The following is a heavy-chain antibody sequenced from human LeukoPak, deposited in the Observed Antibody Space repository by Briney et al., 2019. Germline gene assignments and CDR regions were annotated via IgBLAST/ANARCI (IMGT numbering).Heavy chain of an antibody. V-gene: IGHV3-21*01. CDR3: ARDGCSSTSCYTGSYYFYMDV. D-gene: IGHD2-2*02. CDR1: GFTFSSYS. J-gene: IGHJ6*03. CDR2: ISSSSSYI. Sequence: GGSLRLSCAASGFTFSSYSMNWVRQAPGKGLEWVSSISSSSSYIYYADSVKGRFTISRDNAKNSLYLQMNSLRAEDTAVYYCARDGCSSTSCYTGSYYFYMDVWGKGTTVTVSS.